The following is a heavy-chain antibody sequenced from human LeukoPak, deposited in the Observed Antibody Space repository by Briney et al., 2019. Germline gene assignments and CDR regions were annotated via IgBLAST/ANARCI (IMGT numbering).Heavy chain of an antibody. CDR2: IYYSGST. J-gene: IGHJ4*02. D-gene: IGHD3-10*01. CDR3: ARSTYGSGSYHPEYYFDY. V-gene: IGHV4-59*01. Sequence: KSSETLSLTCTVSGGSISSYYWSWIRQPPGKGLEWIGYIYYSGSTNYNPSLKSRVTISVDTSKNQFSLKLGSVTAADTAVYYCARSTYGSGSYHPEYYFDYWGQGTLVTVSS. CDR1: GGSISSYY.